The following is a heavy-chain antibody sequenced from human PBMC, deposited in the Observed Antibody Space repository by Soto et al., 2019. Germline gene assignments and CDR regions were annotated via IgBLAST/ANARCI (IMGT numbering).Heavy chain of an antibody. Sequence: GGSLRLSXAASGFTFTRNSMNWVRQAPGKGLEWVSSISSTTNYIYYGDSMKGRFTISRDNAKNSLYLEMNGLRAEDTAVYYCARESEDLTSNFDYWGQGTLVTVSS. CDR1: GFTFTRNS. J-gene: IGHJ4*02. CDR3: ARESEDLTSNFDY. CDR2: ISSTTNYI. V-gene: IGHV3-21*06.